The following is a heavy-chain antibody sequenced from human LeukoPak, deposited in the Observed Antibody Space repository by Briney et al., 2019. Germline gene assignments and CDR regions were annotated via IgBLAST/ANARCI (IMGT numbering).Heavy chain of an antibody. J-gene: IGHJ4*02. V-gene: IGHV4-39*01. CDR3: ASSGRGFLDY. Sequence: SETLSLTCTVSGGSISSSSYYWGWIRQPPGKGLEWIGSIYYSGSTYYNPSLKSRVTISVDTSKNQFSLKLSSVTAADTAVYYCASSGRGFLDYWGQGTLVTVSS. CDR1: GGSISSSSYY. CDR2: IYYSGST. D-gene: IGHD5-24*01.